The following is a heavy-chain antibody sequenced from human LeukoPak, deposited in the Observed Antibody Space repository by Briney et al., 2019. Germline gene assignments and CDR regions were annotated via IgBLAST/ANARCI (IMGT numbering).Heavy chain of an antibody. Sequence: GGSLRLSCAASGFTFRSYWMHSVRQAPGKGLEWVSRVIRDGSFTNYADSVKGRFTISRDNAKNTLYLQMSSLRAEDTAVYFCVRDGDDFNFDYWGQGSLVTVSS. CDR2: VIRDGSFT. CDR3: VRDGDDFNFDY. D-gene: IGHD5-24*01. CDR1: GFTFRSYW. J-gene: IGHJ4*02. V-gene: IGHV3-74*01.